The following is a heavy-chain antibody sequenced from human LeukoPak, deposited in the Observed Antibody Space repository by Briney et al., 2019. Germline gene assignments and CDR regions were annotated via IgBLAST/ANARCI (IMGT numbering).Heavy chain of an antibody. J-gene: IGHJ2*01. CDR3: ARPRAPDWNFDL. CDR1: GFSFSTYA. CDR2: IWYDGSNK. V-gene: IGHV3-33*08. Sequence: GGSLRLSCAASGFSFSTYAMTWVRQAPGKGLEWVAVIWYDGSNKYYADSVKGRFTISRDNSKNTLYLQMNSLRAEDTAVYYCARPRAPDWNFDLWGRGTLVTVSS.